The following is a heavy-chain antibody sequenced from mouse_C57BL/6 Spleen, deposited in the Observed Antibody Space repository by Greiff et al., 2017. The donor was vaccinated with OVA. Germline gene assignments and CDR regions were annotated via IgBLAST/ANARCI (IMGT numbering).Heavy chain of an antibody. Sequence: VQLQQSGPVLVKPGASVKMSCKASGYTFTDYYMNWVKQSHGKSLEWIGVINPYNGGTSYNQKFKGKATLTVDKSSSTAYMELNSLTSEDSAVYYCARYWDYFDYWGQGTTLTVSS. V-gene: IGHV1-19*01. CDR1: GYTFTDYY. J-gene: IGHJ2*01. CDR2: INPYNGGT. D-gene: IGHD4-1*01. CDR3: ARYWDYFDY.